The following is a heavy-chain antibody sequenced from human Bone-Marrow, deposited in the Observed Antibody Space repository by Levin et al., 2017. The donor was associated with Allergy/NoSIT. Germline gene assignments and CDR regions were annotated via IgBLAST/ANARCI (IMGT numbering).Heavy chain of an antibody. CDR2: SRDKRDSYTT. CDR3: AAGYCSGSSCYDFDY. D-gene: IGHD2-2*01. Sequence: GGSLRLSCAASGFTISDHYMDWVRQAPGKGLEWVGRSRDKRDSYTTEYAASVKGRFTISRDDSKNSLYLQMNSLKSDDTAVYYCAAGYCSGSSCYDFDYWGQGTLVTVSS. V-gene: IGHV3-72*01. CDR1: GFTISDHY. J-gene: IGHJ4*02.